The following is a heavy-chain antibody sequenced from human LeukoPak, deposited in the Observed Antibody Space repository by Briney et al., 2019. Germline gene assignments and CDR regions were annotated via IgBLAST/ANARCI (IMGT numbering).Heavy chain of an antibody. CDR2: IIPIFGTA. CDR1: GGTFSSYA. J-gene: IGHJ4*02. CDR3: ASPVGYYDSSGYYC. D-gene: IGHD3-22*01. V-gene: IGHV1-69*13. Sequence: SVKVSCKASGGTFSSYAISWVRRAPGQGLEWMGGIIPIFGTANYAQKFQGRVTITADESTSTAYIELSSLRSEDTAVYYCASPVGYYDSSGYYCWGQGTLVTVSS.